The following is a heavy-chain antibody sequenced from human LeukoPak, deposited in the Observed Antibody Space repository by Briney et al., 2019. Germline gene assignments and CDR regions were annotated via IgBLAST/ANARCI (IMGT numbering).Heavy chain of an antibody. V-gene: IGHV3-48*03. J-gene: IGHJ4*02. D-gene: IGHD6-6*01. CDR1: GFTFNSYE. CDR2: ISSSGGTI. Sequence: GGSLRLSCAGSGFTFNSYEMNWVRQAPGKGLEWVSYISSSGGTIYYADSVKGRFTIPRDNAKKSLYLQMNSLRAEDTAVYYCARDSSSSPYWGQGTLVTVSS. CDR3: ARDSSSSPY.